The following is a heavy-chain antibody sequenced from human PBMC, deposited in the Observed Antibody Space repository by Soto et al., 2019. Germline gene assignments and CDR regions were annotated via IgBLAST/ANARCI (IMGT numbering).Heavy chain of an antibody. CDR2: IDPSDSYT. Sequence: EFLKISCKGGGYSCTSYWISWVRQMHGKGLESMARIDPSDSYTNYSPSFQGHVTISADKSISTAYLQWSSLKASDTAMYYCAIESYCGGDCYSYYYYGMDVWGQGTTVTVSS. J-gene: IGHJ6*02. CDR3: AIESYCGGDCYSYYYYGMDV. CDR1: GYSCTSYW. V-gene: IGHV5-10-1*01. D-gene: IGHD2-21*02.